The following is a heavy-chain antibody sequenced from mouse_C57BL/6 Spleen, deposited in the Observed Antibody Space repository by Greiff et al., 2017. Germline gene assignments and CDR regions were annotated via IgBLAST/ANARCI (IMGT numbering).Heavy chain of an antibody. J-gene: IGHJ4*01. CDR3: ASVVDDAMDY. Sequence: VQLQQSGPELVKPGASVKISCKASGYAFSSSWMNWVKQRPGKGLEWIGRIYPGDGDTNYNGKFKGKATLTADKSSSTAYMQLSSLTSEDSAVYFCASVVDDAMDYWGQGTSVTVSS. CDR1: GYAFSSSW. V-gene: IGHV1-82*01. D-gene: IGHD1-1*01. CDR2: IYPGDGDT.